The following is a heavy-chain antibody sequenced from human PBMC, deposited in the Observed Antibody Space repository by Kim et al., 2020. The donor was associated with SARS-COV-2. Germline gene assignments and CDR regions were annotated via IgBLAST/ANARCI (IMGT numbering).Heavy chain of an antibody. D-gene: IGHD3-10*01. CDR1: GFTFSSYW. CDR3: ARVKSQPNGYYYGSGRWGQYYYYYYGMDV. V-gene: IGHV3-7*01. CDR2: IKQDGSEK. Sequence: GGSLRLSCAASGFTFSSYWMSWVRQAPGKGLEWVANIKQDGSEKYYVDSVKGRFTISRDNAKNSLYLQMNSLRAEDTAVYYCARVKSQPNGYYYGSGRWGQYYYYYYGMDVWGQGTTVTVSS. J-gene: IGHJ6*02.